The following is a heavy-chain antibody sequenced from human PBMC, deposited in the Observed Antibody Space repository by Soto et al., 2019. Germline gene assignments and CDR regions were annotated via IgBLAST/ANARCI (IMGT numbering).Heavy chain of an antibody. V-gene: IGHV4-34*01. Sequence: SETLSLTCAVYGGSFSGYSWSWIRQPPGKGLEWIGEINHSGSTNYNPSLKSRVPISVDTSKNQFSLKLSSVTAAETAVYYCARGPKGYSSSWGRQGWFDPWGQGTLVTVSS. CDR2: INHSGST. J-gene: IGHJ5*02. CDR3: ARGPKGYSSSWGRQGWFDP. D-gene: IGHD6-13*01. CDR1: GGSFSGYS.